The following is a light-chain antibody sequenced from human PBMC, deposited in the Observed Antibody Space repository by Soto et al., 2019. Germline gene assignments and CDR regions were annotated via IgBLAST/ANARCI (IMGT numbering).Light chain of an antibody. V-gene: IGKV3-15*01. Sequence: EIVMTQSPATLSVSPGERATLSFRASQIVSSNLAWYQQKPGQAPRLLIYGASTRATGIPARFSGSGSGTESILTISGMRSEECAVDYCQQYSKCPLTFGQGKRLEI. J-gene: IGKJ5*01. CDR2: GAS. CDR3: QQYSKCPLT. CDR1: QIVSSN.